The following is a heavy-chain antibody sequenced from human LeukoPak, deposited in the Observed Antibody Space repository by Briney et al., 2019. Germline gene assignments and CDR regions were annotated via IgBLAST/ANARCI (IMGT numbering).Heavy chain of an antibody. D-gene: IGHD3-9*01. CDR1: GLTFSSYS. J-gene: IGHJ4*02. CDR3: ARGSGYDILTGYYYYFDY. CDR2: ISSTSSDI. Sequence: PGGSLRLSCAASGLTFSSYSMNWVRQAPGKGLEWVSCISSTSSDIYYADSVKGRFTISRDNAKNLLYLQMNSLRAEDTAVYYCARGSGYDILTGYYYYFDYWGQGTLVTVSS. V-gene: IGHV3-21*06.